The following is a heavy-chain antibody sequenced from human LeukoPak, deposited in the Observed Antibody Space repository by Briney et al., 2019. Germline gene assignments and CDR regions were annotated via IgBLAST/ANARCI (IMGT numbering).Heavy chain of an antibody. CDR1: EFTFSSYW. CDR2: INQDGSKK. V-gene: IGHV3-7*01. CDR3: ATDLKGQYQDAFDI. D-gene: IGHD2-2*01. J-gene: IGHJ3*02. Sequence: GGSLRLSCAASEFTFSSYWMIWVRQAPGKGLEWVANINQDGSKKYYVDSVKGRFTISRDNAKNSLYLQMNSLRAEDTAVYYCATDLKGQYQDAFDIWGQGTMVTVSS.